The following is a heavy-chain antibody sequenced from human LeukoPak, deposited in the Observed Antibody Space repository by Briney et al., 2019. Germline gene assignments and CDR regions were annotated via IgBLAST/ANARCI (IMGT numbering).Heavy chain of an antibody. J-gene: IGHJ4*02. Sequence: ASVNVSCKASGYTFTGYYMHWVRQAPGQGLEWMGWINPNSGGTNYAQKFQGRVTMTRDTSISTAYMELSRLRSDDTAVYYCATPALYDFWNEGFDYWGQGTLVTVSS. D-gene: IGHD3-3*01. CDR2: INPNSGGT. CDR3: ATPALYDFWNEGFDY. V-gene: IGHV1-2*02. CDR1: GYTFTGYY.